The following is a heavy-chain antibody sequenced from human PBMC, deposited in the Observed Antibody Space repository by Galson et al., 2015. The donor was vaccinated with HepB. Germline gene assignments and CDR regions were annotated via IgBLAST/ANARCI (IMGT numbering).Heavy chain of an antibody. Sequence: LRLSCAASGFTFSSYAMHWVRQAPGKGLEWVAVISYDGSNKYYADSVKGRFTISRDNSKNTLYLQMNSLRAEDTAVYYCAREIMTTVPGSFDYWGQGTLVTVSS. CDR3: AREIMTTVPGSFDY. V-gene: IGHV3-30*04. J-gene: IGHJ4*02. CDR1: GFTFSSYA. D-gene: IGHD4-17*01. CDR2: ISYDGSNK.